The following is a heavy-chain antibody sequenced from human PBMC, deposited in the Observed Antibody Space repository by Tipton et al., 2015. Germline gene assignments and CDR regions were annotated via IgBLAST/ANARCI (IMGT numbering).Heavy chain of an antibody. V-gene: IGHV3-23*01. CDR2: ISGSGNSA. CDR3: AKHYKSRIAVTVSYFDY. J-gene: IGHJ4*02. Sequence: SLRLSCAASGFTFNRYTMNWVRQAPGKGLEWVSTISGSGNSAYYADSVKGRFTISRDNSKNTLYLQMNSLRAEDTAVYYCAKHYKSRIAVTVSYFDYWGQGTLVTVSS. CDR1: GFTFNRYT. D-gene: IGHD6-19*01.